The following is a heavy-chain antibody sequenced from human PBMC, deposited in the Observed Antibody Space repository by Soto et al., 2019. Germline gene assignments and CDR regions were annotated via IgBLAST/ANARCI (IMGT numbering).Heavy chain of an antibody. CDR1: GGTFDNSA. CDR2: IIPIFPTP. CDR3: ERDIGQLQLSGNYYYAMDL. J-gene: IGHJ6*02. D-gene: IGHD5-12*01. V-gene: IGHV1-69*12. Sequence: QVQLVQSGAEVKKPGSSVTVSCKASGGTFDNSAISWVRQAPGQGLEWMGGIIPIFPTPDYSQKFQGRVSITADESTRSADMELTSLRSEDTAVYYCERDIGQLQLSGNYYYAMDLWGQGTTVTVSS.